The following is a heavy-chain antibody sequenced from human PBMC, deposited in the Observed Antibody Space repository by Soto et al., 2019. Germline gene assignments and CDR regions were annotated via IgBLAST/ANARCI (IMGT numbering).Heavy chain of an antibody. D-gene: IGHD3-16*02. V-gene: IGHV2-5*02. Sequence: QITLKESGPTLVNPTQTLTLTCTFSGFSLSTSGVGVGWIRQPPGKALEWLALIYWDDDKRYSPSLKSRLTLTKDTSKNQVFLTMTNMDPLDTATYYCAHTLNYIWGSYRYKSEYYFDYWGQGTLVTVSS. CDR3: AHTLNYIWGSYRYKSEYYFDY. J-gene: IGHJ4*02. CDR2: IYWDDDK. CDR1: GFSLSTSGVG.